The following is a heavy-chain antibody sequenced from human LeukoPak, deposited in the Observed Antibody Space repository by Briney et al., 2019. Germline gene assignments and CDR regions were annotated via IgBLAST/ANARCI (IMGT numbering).Heavy chain of an antibody. Sequence: GASVKVSCKASGYTFKNYGITWVRQAPGQGLEWMGWINAYNGDTNYVQKLQGRVTMTTDTSTSTAYMELRSLRSDDTAVYYCARVGGYYTSPDYWGQGTLVTVFS. CDR2: INAYNGDT. D-gene: IGHD3-3*01. CDR1: GYTFKNYG. CDR3: ARVGGYYTSPDY. J-gene: IGHJ4*02. V-gene: IGHV1-18*01.